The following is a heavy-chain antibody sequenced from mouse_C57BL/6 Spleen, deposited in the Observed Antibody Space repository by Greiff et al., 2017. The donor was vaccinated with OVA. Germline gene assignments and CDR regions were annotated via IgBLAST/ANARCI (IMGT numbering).Heavy chain of an antibody. D-gene: IGHD2-4*01. Sequence: VQLQQSGPELVKPGASVKISCKASGYTFTDYYMNWVKQSHGKSLEWIGDINPNNGGTSYNQKFKGKATLTVDKSSSTAYMELRSLTSEDSAVYYCAREGQDYDDAMDYWGQGTSVTVSS. CDR3: AREGQDYDDAMDY. J-gene: IGHJ4*01. CDR1: GYTFTDYY. CDR2: INPNNGGT. V-gene: IGHV1-26*01.